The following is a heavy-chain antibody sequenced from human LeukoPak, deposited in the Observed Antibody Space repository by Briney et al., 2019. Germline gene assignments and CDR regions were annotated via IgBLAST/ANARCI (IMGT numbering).Heavy chain of an antibody. D-gene: IGHD5-12*01. CDR2: ISAYNGNT. CDR3: ARDLYSGYDSDY. CDR1: GGTFSSYA. J-gene: IGHJ4*02. Sequence: ASVKVSCKASGGTFSSYAISWVRQAPGQGLEWMGGISAYNGNTNYAQKLQGRVTMTTDTSTSTAYMELRSLRSDDTAVYYCARDLYSGYDSDYWGQGPLVTVSS. V-gene: IGHV1-18*01.